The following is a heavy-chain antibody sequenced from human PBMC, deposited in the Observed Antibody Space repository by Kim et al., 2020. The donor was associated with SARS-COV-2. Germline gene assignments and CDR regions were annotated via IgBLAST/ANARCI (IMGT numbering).Heavy chain of an antibody. CDR2: IYYSGST. D-gene: IGHD3-3*01. J-gene: IGHJ6*02. Sequence: SETLSLTCTVSGGSISSYYWSWIRQPPGKGLEWIGYIYYSGSTNYNPSFKSRVTISVDTSKNQFSLKLSSVTAADTAVYYCARINYDFWSGYYSPPYYYGMDVWGQGTTVTVSS. CDR3: ARINYDFWSGYYSPPYYYGMDV. CDR1: GGSISSYY. V-gene: IGHV4-59*01.